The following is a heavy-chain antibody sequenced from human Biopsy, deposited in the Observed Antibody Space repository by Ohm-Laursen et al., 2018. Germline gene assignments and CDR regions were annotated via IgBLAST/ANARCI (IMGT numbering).Heavy chain of an antibody. Sequence: GTLSLTWIVSGGSINNFYWSWIRQPPGKGLEWIGIIYYSGNTKYNPSLKSRVTISVDTFRNQFSLKLSSVTAADTAVYYCARVRVWADSEGAFDPWGQGTMVTVSS. CDR3: ARVRVWADSEGAFDP. V-gene: IGHV4-59*01. D-gene: IGHD1-26*01. CDR2: IYYSGNT. J-gene: IGHJ3*01. CDR1: GGSINNFY.